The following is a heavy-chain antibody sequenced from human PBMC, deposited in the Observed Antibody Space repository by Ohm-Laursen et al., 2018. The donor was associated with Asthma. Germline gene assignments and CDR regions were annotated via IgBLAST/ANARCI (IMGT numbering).Heavy chain of an antibody. Sequence: GSLRLSCSASGFTFSASAMHWVRQAPGKGLEYVSAISSNGGSTYYADSVKGRFTISRDNSKNTLYLQMSSLRAEDTAVYYCVKDGGDSYGPRGFDYWGQGTLVTVSS. J-gene: IGHJ4*02. D-gene: IGHD5-18*01. CDR2: ISSNGGST. CDR1: GFTFSASA. V-gene: IGHV3-64D*08. CDR3: VKDGGDSYGPRGFDY.